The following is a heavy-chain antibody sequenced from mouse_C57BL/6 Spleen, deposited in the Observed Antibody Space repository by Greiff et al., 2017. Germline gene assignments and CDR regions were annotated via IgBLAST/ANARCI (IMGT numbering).Heavy chain of an antibody. CDR1: GFTFNTYA. J-gene: IGHJ1*03. CDR2: IRSKSSNYAT. V-gene: IGHV10-3*01. CDR3: VRDYYGSSYWYFDV. Sequence: EVQRVESGGGLVQPKGSLKLSCAASGFTFNTYAMHWVRQAPGKGLEWVARIRSKSSNYATYYADSVKDRFTISRDDSQRMLYLQMNNLKTEDTAMYYCVRDYYGSSYWYFDVWGTGTTVTVSS. D-gene: IGHD1-1*01.